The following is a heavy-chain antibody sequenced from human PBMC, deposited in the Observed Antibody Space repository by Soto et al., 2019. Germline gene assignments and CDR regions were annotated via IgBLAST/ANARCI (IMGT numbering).Heavy chain of an antibody. D-gene: IGHD2-15*01. CDR2: IYSGGST. J-gene: IGHJ6*02. CDR3: TREEQRARGAATRCSGVDV. CDR1: GFTVSSNY. Sequence: GGSLRLSCAASGFTVSSNYMSWVRQAPGKGLEWVSVIYSGGSTYYADSVKGRFSISRDNTKNTLNLQMNSLRDVDKVVYYCTREEQRARGAATRCSGVDVWGQGTPVTVSS. V-gene: IGHV3-66*01.